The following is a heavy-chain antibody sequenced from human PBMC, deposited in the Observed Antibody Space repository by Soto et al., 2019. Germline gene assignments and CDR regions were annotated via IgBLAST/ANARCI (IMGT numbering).Heavy chain of an antibody. CDR2: ISYDGKNE. V-gene: IGHV3-30*04. D-gene: IGHD2-15*01. J-gene: IGHJ4*02. CDR1: GVIFSSNA. CDR3: ARDRYAAATATFLDH. Sequence: GSLRPSCAVSGVIFSSNAMHWVRQAPGKGLEWVAVISYDGKNEYYADSVKGRFTISRDNSKNTLYLQMNSLKRDDTAVYYCARDRYAAATATFLDHWGQGALVTVSS.